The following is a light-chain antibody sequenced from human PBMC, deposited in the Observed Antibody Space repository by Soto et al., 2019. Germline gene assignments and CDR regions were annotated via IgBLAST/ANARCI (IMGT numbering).Light chain of an antibody. J-gene: IGLJ2*01. CDR3: SSYTSSSTLV. Sequence: QSALTQPASVSGSPGQSITISYTGTSGDVGGYNYVSWYQQHPGKAPKLMIYDVSNRPSGVSNRFSGSKSGNTASLTISGLKTEDEADYYCSSYTSSSTLVFGGGTQLTVL. V-gene: IGLV2-14*01. CDR1: SGDVGGYNY. CDR2: DVS.